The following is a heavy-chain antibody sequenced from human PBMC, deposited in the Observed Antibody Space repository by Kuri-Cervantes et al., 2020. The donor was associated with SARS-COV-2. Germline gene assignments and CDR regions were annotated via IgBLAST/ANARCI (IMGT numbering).Heavy chain of an antibody. CDR1: GFTFSSYW. D-gene: IGHD1-26*01. V-gene: IGHV3-7*01. Sequence: GESLKISCAASGFTFSSYWMSWVRQAPGKGLEWVANIKQDGSEKYYVDSVKGRFTISRDNAKNSLYLQVSSVRAEDTAVYYCAREGVDIVGAPHDAFDIWGQGTMVTVSS. CDR3: AREGVDIVGAPHDAFDI. CDR2: IKQDGSEK. J-gene: IGHJ3*02.